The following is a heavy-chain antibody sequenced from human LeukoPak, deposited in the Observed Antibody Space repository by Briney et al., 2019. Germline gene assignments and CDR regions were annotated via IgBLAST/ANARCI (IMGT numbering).Heavy chain of an antibody. J-gene: IGHJ6*02. CDR1: TFTVTSNY. CDR2: VYRDGST. D-gene: IGHD3-22*01. CDR3: ARGSYDSSGIRRGMDV. V-gene: IGHV3-66*01. Sequence: GGSLRLSCEASTFTVTSNYMSWVRQAPGKGLEWVSVVYRDGSTHYADSVKGRFTISRDNSNNTLYLQMNSLRAEDTAVYYCARGSYDSSGIRRGMDVWGQGTTVTASS.